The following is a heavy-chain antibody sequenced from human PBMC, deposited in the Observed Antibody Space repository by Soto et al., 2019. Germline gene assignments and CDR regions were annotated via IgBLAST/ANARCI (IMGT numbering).Heavy chain of an antibody. J-gene: IGHJ6*02. CDR3: AKVRYSSPMGYYYGMDV. CDR2: IIPVFGTA. V-gene: IGHV1-69*01. Sequence: QAQLEQSGGEVKKPGSSVKVSCKASRVAFSKFIVTWVRQAPGVGLEWVGGIIPVFGTANYAQKFQGRVTITADESTSTSYMEVNNLRSEDPAVYYCAKVRYSSPMGYYYGMDVWGQGTTVTVSS. D-gene: IGHD2-2*01. CDR1: RVAFSKFI.